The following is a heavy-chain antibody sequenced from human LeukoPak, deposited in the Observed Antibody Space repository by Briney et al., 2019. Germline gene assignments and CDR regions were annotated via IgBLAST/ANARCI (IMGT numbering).Heavy chain of an antibody. V-gene: IGHV4-39*01. CDR2: IYYSGST. CDR3: SISSGWYEPFDY. Sequence: SETLSLTCTVSGGSISSSSYYWAWIRQPPGKGLEWIGSIYYSGSTYYNPSLKSRVTISVDTPKNQFSLKLSSVTAADTAVYYCSISSGWYEPFDYWGQGTLVTVSS. J-gene: IGHJ4*02. CDR1: GGSISSSSYY. D-gene: IGHD6-19*01.